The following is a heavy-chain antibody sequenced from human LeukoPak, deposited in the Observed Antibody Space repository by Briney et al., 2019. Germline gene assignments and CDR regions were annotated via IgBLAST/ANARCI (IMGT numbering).Heavy chain of an antibody. CDR2: ISAYNGNT. Sequence: ASVKVSCKASGYSFSRYGITWVRQAPGQGLEWMGWISAYNGNTNYAQKLQGRVTMTTDTSTSTAYMELRSLRSDDTAVYYCAREGATYYYDRVPVHAFDIWGQGTMVTVSS. CDR1: GYSFSRYG. D-gene: IGHD3-22*01. CDR3: AREGATYYYDRVPVHAFDI. V-gene: IGHV1-18*01. J-gene: IGHJ3*02.